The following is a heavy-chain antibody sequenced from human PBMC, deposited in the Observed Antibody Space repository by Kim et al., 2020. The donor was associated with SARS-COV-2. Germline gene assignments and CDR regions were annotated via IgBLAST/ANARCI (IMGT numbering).Heavy chain of an antibody. CDR2: IWYDGSNK. J-gene: IGHJ1*01. Sequence: GGSLRLSCAASGFTFSSYAMHWVRQAPGKGLEWVAVIWYDGSNKYYADSVKGRFTISRDNSKSTLYLQMHSLRAEDTAVYYCARDGYCSGDSCYLGYFQHWGQGTLVTVSS. CDR1: GFTFSSYA. V-gene: IGHV3-33*01. CDR3: ARDGYCSGDSCYLGYFQH. D-gene: IGHD2-15*01.